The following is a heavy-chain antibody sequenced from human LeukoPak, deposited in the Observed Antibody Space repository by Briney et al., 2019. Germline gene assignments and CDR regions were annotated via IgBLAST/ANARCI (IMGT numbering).Heavy chain of an antibody. CDR2: INPSGGST. J-gene: IGHJ4*02. Sequence: GASVKVSCKASGCTFTIYGISWVRQAPGQGLEWMGIINPSGGSTSYAQKFQGRVTMTRDTSTSIVYMELSSLRSEDTAVYYCARDLEGVLIRGVDYWGQGTLVTVSS. V-gene: IGHV1-46*01. CDR1: GCTFTIYG. D-gene: IGHD3-3*01. CDR3: ARDLEGVLIRGVDY.